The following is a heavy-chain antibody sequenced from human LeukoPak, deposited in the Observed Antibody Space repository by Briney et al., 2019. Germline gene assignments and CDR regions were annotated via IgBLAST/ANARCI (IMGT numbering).Heavy chain of an antibody. Sequence: SVKVSCKASGYTFTSYGISWVRQAPGQGLEWMGGIIPIFGTANYAQKFQGRVTITADEPTSTAYMELSSLRSEDTAVYYCARDFDYGGSYAFDIWGQGTMVTVSS. CDR2: IIPIFGTA. D-gene: IGHD4-23*01. CDR3: ARDFDYGGSYAFDI. V-gene: IGHV1-69*13. J-gene: IGHJ3*02. CDR1: GYTFTSYG.